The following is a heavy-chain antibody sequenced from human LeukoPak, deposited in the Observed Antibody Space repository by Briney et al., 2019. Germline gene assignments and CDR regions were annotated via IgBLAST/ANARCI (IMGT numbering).Heavy chain of an antibody. D-gene: IGHD3-22*01. CDR3: ARDAMSSGYYSAEYFQH. CDR2: ISSSSSYI. V-gene: IGHV3-21*01. CDR1: GFTFSSYS. Sequence: GGSLRLSCAASGFTFSSYSMNRVRQAPGKGLEWVSSISSSSSYIYYADSVKGRFTISRDNAKNPLYLQMNSLRAEDTAVYYCARDAMSSGYYSAEYFQHWGQGTLVTVSS. J-gene: IGHJ1*01.